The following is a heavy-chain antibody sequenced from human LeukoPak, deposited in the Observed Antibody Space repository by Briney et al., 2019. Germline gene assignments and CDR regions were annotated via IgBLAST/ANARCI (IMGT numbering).Heavy chain of an antibody. D-gene: IGHD2-2*01. J-gene: IGHJ4*02. CDR2: ISYDGSNK. Sequence: GGSLRLSCAASGFTFSSYAMHWVRQAPGKGLEWVAVISYDGSNKYYADSVKGRFTISRDNSKNMLYLQMNSLRAEDTAVYYCARVATPAAIVGYYFDYWGQGTLVTVSS. V-gene: IGHV3-30*04. CDR3: ARVATPAAIVGYYFDY. CDR1: GFTFSSYA.